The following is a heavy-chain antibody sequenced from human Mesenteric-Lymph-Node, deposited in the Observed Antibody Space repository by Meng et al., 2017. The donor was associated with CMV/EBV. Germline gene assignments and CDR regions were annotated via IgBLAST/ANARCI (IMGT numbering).Heavy chain of an antibody. CDR2: IFSGGSHT. J-gene: IGHJ4*02. CDR3: AKDSKGGCSSSSCRMMDY. D-gene: IGHD2-2*01. V-gene: IGHV3-23*03. CDR1: GFTFSSYA. Sequence: GESLKISCAASGFTFSSYAMSWVRQAPGKGLEWVSVIFSGGSHTFYADSVKGRFTISRDNSNNTLYLQMNSLRAEDTAVYYCAKDSKGGCSSSSCRMMDYWGQGTLVTVSS.